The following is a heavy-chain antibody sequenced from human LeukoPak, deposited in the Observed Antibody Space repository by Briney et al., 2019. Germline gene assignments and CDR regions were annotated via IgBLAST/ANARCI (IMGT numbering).Heavy chain of an antibody. CDR1: GYTLTELS. V-gene: IGHV1-24*01. CDR2: FAPEDAET. CDR3: ATGGSLIVGETGFDY. Sequence: GASVKVSCKVSGYTLTELSMHWVRQAPGKGLEWMGSFAPEDAETIYAQKFQGRVTMTEDTSTDTAYMELSSLRSDDTAVYYCATGGSLIVGETGFDYWGQGTLVTVSS. J-gene: IGHJ4*02. D-gene: IGHD1-26*01.